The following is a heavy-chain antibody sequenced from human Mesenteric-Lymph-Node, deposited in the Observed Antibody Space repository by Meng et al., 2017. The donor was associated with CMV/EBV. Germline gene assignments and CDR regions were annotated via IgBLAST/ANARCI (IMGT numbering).Heavy chain of an antibody. D-gene: IGHD4-17*01. J-gene: IGHJ3*02. CDR2: ISSSGSTI. CDR3: ARMGNYGDYGDAFDI. Sequence: GESLKISCAASGFTFSDYYMSWIRQAPEKGLEWVSYISSSGSTIYYADSVKGRFTISRDNAKNSLYLQMNSLRAEDTAVYYCARMGNYGDYGDAFDIWGQGTMVTVSS. V-gene: IGHV3-11*01. CDR1: GFTFSDYY.